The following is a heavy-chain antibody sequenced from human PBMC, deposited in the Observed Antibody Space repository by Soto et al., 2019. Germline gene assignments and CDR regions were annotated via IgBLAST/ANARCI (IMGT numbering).Heavy chain of an antibody. V-gene: IGHV1-18*04. CDR3: ARDKPPQIVGYNYFYGMDV. Sequence: QLHLVQSGAEVKKPGASVKVSCTSSGYTFTSFGVSWVRQVPGQGLEWMGWISGYNGDTDYAQKFQGRGTMTTDRYTSTAYMEVRSLRPDDPAVYYCARDKPPQIVGYNYFYGMDVWGQCTTATVSS. CDR1: GYTFTSFG. J-gene: IGHJ6*02. CDR2: ISGYNGDT. D-gene: IGHD6-6*01.